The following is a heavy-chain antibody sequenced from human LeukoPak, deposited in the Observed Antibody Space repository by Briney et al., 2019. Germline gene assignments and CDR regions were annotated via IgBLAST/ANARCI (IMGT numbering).Heavy chain of an antibody. CDR2: TFIGESP. CDR3: ARSRDRSCGRDSCYVDLQAT. Sequence: PSETLSLTCTVSGGSIRSGSYYWTWIRQPAGKGLEGIGRTFIGESPKYNASLESRVTISLDTSKNQFSLIVKSVTAADTAVYYCARSRDRSCGRDSCYVDLQATWGQGTLVTVSS. CDR1: GGSIRSGSYY. V-gene: IGHV4-61*02. D-gene: IGHD2-2*01. J-gene: IGHJ4*02.